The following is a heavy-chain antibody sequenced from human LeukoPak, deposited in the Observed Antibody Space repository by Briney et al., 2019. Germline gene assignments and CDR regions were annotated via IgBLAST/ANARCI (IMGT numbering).Heavy chain of an antibody. D-gene: IGHD5-18*01. CDR2: ISSSSSTI. V-gene: IGHV3-48*04. J-gene: IGHJ4*02. CDR3: AKDIRRGYNYGYDQFAY. Sequence: SGGSLRLSCAASGFTFSSYSMNWVRQAPGKGLEWVSYISSSSSTIYYADSVKGRFTISRDNAKSSLYLQMNSLRAEDTAVYYCAKDIRRGYNYGYDQFAYWGQGTLVTVSS. CDR1: GFTFSSYS.